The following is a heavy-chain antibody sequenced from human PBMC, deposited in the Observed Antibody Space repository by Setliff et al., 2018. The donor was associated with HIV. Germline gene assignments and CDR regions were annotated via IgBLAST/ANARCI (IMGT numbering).Heavy chain of an antibody. V-gene: IGHV4-61*09. Sequence: PPETLSLTCTVSGDSITRGSYYWSWIRQPAGKGLEWIGHIYTSGKTHYSPSLKSRITISADTSKNQLSLNLSSVTAADTAVYYCARAAYSGTYLWEPATDLWGRGTLVTVSS. CDR1: GDSITRGSYY. J-gene: IGHJ2*01. CDR3: ARAAYSGTYLWEPATDL. CDR2: IYTSGKT. D-gene: IGHD1-26*01.